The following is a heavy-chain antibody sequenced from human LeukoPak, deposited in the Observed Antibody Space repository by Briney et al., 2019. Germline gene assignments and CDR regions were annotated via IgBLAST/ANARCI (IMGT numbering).Heavy chain of an antibody. CDR1: GFTFSSYA. J-gene: IGHJ4*02. Sequence: GGSLRLSCAPSGFTFSSYAMRWVRQAPEGGLGWVSGMSGSGNNTYYADSVKSRLSISRENSKNTVYVQKSSVRAEDTPVFYCAKYRGSSFQEYYFDSWGQGTQVTVSS. CDR3: AKYRGSSFQEYYFDS. V-gene: IGHV3-23*01. D-gene: IGHD6-13*01. CDR2: MSGSGNNT.